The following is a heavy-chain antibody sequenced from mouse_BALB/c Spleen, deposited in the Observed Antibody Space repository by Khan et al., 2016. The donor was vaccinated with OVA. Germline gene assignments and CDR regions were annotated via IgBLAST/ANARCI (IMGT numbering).Heavy chain of an antibody. CDR3: ARGGYDYGLFDY. CDR2: INPSTGYT. V-gene: IGHV1-7*01. CDR1: GYTFTSYW. J-gene: IGHJ2*01. Sequence: QVQLQQSGAELAKPGASVKMSCKASGYTFTSYWMHWVKQRPGQGLEWIGYINPSTGYTEYNQRFKDKATLTADKSSCTAYMQLSSLTSEDSAVYFCARGGYDYGLFDYWGQGTTLTVSS. D-gene: IGHD2-4*01.